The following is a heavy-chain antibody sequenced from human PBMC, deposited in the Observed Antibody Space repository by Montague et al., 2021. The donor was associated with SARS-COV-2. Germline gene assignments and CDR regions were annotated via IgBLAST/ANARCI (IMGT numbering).Heavy chain of an antibody. D-gene: IGHD2-21*02. CDR2: TYYRSEWYN. CDR3: ARAYCGGDCCFYWYFDL. Sequence: CAISGDSVSSNIATWNWIRQSPSRGLEWLGRTYYRSEWYNDYAVSVKSRVIINPDTSNNRISLQLNSVTPEDTAVYYCARAYCGGDCCFYWYFDLWGRGTLVTVSS. V-gene: IGHV6-1*01. J-gene: IGHJ2*01. CDR1: GDSVSSNIAT.